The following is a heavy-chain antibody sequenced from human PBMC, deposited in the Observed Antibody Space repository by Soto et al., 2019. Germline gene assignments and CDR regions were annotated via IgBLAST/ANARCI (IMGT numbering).Heavy chain of an antibody. J-gene: IGHJ4*02. CDR3: ARVGGSSWYGRDYFDY. Sequence: TSETLSLTCAVYGGYFSGYYWSWIRQPPGKGLEWIGEINHSGSTNYNPSLKSRVTISVDTSKNQFSLKLSSVTAADTAVYYCARVGGSSWYGRDYFDYWGQGTLVTVSS. D-gene: IGHD6-13*01. V-gene: IGHV4-34*01. CDR1: GGYFSGYY. CDR2: INHSGST.